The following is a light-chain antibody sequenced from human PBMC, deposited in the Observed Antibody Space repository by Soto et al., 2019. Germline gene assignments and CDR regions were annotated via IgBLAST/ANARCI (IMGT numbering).Light chain of an antibody. CDR3: TSYGGSNNLV. CDR2: EVS. J-gene: IGLJ2*01. Sequence: QYALTQPPSTSGSPGQSVTISCTGTSSDVGGYNYVSWYQQHPGKAPKVMIYEVSKRPSGVPDRFSGSKSGNTASLTVSGLQAEDEADYYCTSYGGSNNLVFGGGTKLTVL. V-gene: IGLV2-8*01. CDR1: SSDVGGYNY.